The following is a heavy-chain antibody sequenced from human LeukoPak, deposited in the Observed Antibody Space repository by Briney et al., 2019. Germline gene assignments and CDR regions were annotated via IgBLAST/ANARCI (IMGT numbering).Heavy chain of an antibody. CDR1: GFTFSSYA. J-gene: IGHJ4*02. V-gene: IGHV3-7*01. CDR3: ARFIRGVTQSSYDS. CDR2: IKEDGSEK. Sequence: GGSLRLSCAASGFTFSSYAMSWVRQAPGKGLEWVANIKEDGSEKYNVDSVKGRFTISRDNAKNSLYLQMNSLRAEDTAVYYCARFIRGVTQSSYDSWGQGTLVTVSS. D-gene: IGHD3-10*01.